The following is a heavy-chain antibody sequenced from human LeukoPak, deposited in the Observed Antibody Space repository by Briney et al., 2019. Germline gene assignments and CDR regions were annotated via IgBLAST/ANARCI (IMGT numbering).Heavy chain of an antibody. J-gene: IGHJ4*02. CDR1: GYTFSGYY. V-gene: IGHV1-2*02. CDR2: INTNNGAT. Sequence: ASVRVSCKASGYTFSGYYIHWVRQAPGQGLEWMGWINTNNGATNYAQKFQGGVTMTRDTSITTFYMEVSSLTSDDTAVFSCARYNWNDVVSALDSWGQGTLVTVSS. CDR3: ARYNWNDVVSALDS. D-gene: IGHD1-1*01.